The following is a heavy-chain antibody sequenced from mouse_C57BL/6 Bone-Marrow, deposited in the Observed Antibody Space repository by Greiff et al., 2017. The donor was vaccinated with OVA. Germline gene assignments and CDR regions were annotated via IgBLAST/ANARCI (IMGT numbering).Heavy chain of an antibody. Sequence: VKLVESGPGLVAPSQSLSITCTVSGFSLTSYAISWVRQPPGKGLEWLGVIWTGGGPNYNSAPKSRLSISKNNSKSQVFLKMNSLQTDDTARYDCARNRATMVRVWYFDVWGTGTTVTVSS. D-gene: IGHD2-2*01. J-gene: IGHJ1*03. CDR3: ARNRATMVRVWYFDV. CDR1: GFSLTSYA. V-gene: IGHV2-9-1*01. CDR2: IWTGGGP.